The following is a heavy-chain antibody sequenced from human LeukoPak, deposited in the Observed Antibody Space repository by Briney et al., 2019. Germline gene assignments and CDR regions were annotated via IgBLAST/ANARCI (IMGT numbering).Heavy chain of an antibody. CDR2: ISGTGGTT. J-gene: IGHJ4*02. Sequence: GGSLRLSCAASGFTFDYYGMSWVRQAPGKGLEWVSTISGTGGTTYYADSVKGRFTISRDNSKNTLYLQMNSLRAEDTAVYYCAKGKASGWYIVDYWGQGTLVTVSS. D-gene: IGHD6-19*01. CDR3: AKGKASGWYIVDY. CDR1: GFTFDYYG. V-gene: IGHV3-23*01.